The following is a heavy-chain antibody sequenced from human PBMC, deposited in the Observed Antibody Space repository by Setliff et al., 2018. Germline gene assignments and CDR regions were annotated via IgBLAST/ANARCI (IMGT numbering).Heavy chain of an antibody. J-gene: IGHJ2*01. CDR2: INHYGST. D-gene: IGHD2-21*01. CDR3: ARAQVVFAISAPVWYFEL. V-gene: IGHV4-34*01. CDR1: GGSFSDYY. Sequence: PSETLSLTCTVYGGSFSDYYWGWVRQPPGKGLEWIGEINHYGSTKYKSSLRSRVTISVDTSKNQFSLKLTSVTAADTAVYYCARAQVVFAISAPVWYFELWGRGTQVTVSS.